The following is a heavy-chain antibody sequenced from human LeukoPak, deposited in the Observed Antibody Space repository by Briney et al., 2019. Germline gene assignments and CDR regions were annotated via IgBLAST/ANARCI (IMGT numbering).Heavy chain of an antibody. D-gene: IGHD2-8*01. CDR3: ARVWNPGVYAIPADDGFDR. Sequence: GGSLRLSCAASGFTFSSYSMNWVRQAPGKGLEWVSSISSSSSYIYYADSVKGRFTISRDNAKNSLYLQMNTLRVEDTAVYHCARVWNPGVYAIPADDGFDRWGQGTLVTVSS. J-gene: IGHJ5*02. V-gene: IGHV3-21*01. CDR2: ISSSSSYI. CDR1: GFTFSSYS.